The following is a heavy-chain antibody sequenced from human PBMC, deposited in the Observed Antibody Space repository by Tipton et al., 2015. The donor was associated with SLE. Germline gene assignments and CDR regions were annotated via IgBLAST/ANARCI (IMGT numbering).Heavy chain of an antibody. D-gene: IGHD3-22*01. CDR3: ARPARYYYDSSGSPYAFDI. CDR1: GYSFPNYW. J-gene: IGHJ3*02. Sequence: QLVQSGAEVKKPGESLKISCKASGYSFPNYWIGWVRQMPGKGLEWMGIIYPGDSDTRYSPSFQGQVTISADKSISTAYLQWSSLKASDTAMYYCARPARYYYDSSGSPYAFDIWGQGTMVTVSS. V-gene: IGHV5-51*03. CDR2: IYPGDSDT.